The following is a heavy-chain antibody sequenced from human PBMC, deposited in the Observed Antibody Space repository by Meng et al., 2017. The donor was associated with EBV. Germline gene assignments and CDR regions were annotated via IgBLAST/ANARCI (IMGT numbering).Heavy chain of an antibody. V-gene: IGHV1-2*06. CDR1: GYTSTGNY. CDR2: INPNSGGT. D-gene: IGHD6-19*01. CDR3: ARVGIAVAGTGDY. Sequence: ERLGKSGGEGKKPAAQVQVSCKTAGYTSTGNYKHWVRQAPGQGLEWMGRINPNSGGTNYAQKFQGRVTMTRDTSISTAYMELSRLRSDDTAVYYCARVGIAVAGTGDYWGQGTLVTVSS. J-gene: IGHJ4*02.